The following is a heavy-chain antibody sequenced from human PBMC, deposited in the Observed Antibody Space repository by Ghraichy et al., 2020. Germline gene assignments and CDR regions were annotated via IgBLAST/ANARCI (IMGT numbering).Heavy chain of an antibody. D-gene: IGHD7-27*01. J-gene: IGHJ6*02. CDR1: GLTFSSYW. Sequence: RSLRLSCEVSGLTFSSYWMSWVRQAPGKGLEWVANIKQDGSEKYYVDSVKGRFTISRDNADNSLYLQLNSLRDEDTAVYYCAGDRLPGSYRGLHVWGQGTTVTVSS. V-gene: IGHV3-7*03. CDR2: IKQDGSEK. CDR3: AGDRLPGSYRGLHV.